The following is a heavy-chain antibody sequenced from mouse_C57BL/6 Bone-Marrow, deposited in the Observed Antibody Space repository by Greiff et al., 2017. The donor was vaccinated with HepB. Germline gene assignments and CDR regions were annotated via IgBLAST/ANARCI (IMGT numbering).Heavy chain of an antibody. D-gene: IGHD6-1*01. V-gene: IGHV1-50*01. Sequence: QVQLQQSGAELVKPGASVKLSCKASGYTFTSYWMQWVKQRPGQGLEWIGEIDPSDSYTNYNQKFKGKATLTVDTSSSTAYMQLSSLTSEDSAVYYCARGSTKFYYFDYWGQGTTLTVSS. CDR3: ARGSTKFYYFDY. J-gene: IGHJ2*01. CDR2: IDPSDSYT. CDR1: GYTFTSYW.